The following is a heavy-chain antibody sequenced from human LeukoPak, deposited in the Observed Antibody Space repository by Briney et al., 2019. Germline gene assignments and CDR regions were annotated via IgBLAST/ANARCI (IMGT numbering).Heavy chain of an antibody. CDR1: GYTFTSYD. Sequence: ASVKVSCKASGYTFTSYDINWVRQATGQGLEWMGWMNPNSGNTGYAQKFQGRVSMTRDTSISTAYMELSSLRSEDTAVYYCARGPVDAVFGVSTVDWGQGTTVTVSS. CDR2: MNPNSGNT. J-gene: IGHJ6*02. CDR3: ARGPVDAVFGVSTVD. D-gene: IGHD3-10*02. V-gene: IGHV1-8*01.